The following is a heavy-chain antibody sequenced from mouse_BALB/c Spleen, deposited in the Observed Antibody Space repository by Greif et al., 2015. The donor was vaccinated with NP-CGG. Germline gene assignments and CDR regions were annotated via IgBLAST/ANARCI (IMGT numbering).Heavy chain of an antibody. CDR1: GYAFSSYW. Sequence: VMLVESGAELVRPGSSVKISCKASGYAFSSYWMNWVKQRPGQGLEWIGQIYPGDGDTNYNGKFKGKATLTADKSSSTAGMQRSSLTSEDSAVYFCAREDCGTRDFDVWGAGTTVTVSS. D-gene: IGHD1-1*01. J-gene: IGHJ1*01. CDR2: IYPGDGDT. CDR3: AREDCGTRDFDV. V-gene: IGHV1-80*01.